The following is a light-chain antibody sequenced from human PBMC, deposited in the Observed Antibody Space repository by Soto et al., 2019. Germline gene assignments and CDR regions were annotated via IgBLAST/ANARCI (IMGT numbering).Light chain of an antibody. J-gene: IGKJ1*01. CDR2: GAS. CDR1: QGVSSY. V-gene: IGKV3-15*01. CDR3: QQYNNWWT. Sequence: EIVLTQSPATLSLSPGERATLSCRASQGVSSYLAWYQQKPGQAPRLLIYGASTRATGFPARFSGSGSGTEFTLTISSLQSEDSAVYYCQQYNNWWTFGQGTKVDIK.